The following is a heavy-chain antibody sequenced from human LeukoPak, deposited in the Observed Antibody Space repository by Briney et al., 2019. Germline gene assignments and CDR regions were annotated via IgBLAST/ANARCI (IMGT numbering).Heavy chain of an antibody. CDR2: IKQDGSEK. D-gene: IGHD5-12*01. V-gene: IGHV3-7*01. Sequence: GGSLRLSCAASGFIFGSYWMSWVRQAPGKGLEWVANIKQDGSEKYYVDSVKGRFTISRDNAKNSLYLQMNSLRAEDTAVYYCARDEIVATTKANYYYYMDVWGKGTTVTISS. CDR1: GFIFGSYW. CDR3: ARDEIVATTKANYYYYMDV. J-gene: IGHJ6*03.